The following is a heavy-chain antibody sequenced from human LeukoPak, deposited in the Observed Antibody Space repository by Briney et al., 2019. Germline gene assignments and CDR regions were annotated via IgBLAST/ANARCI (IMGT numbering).Heavy chain of an antibody. J-gene: IGHJ4*02. Sequence: SETLSLTCTVSGGSISSYYWSWIRQPPGKGLEWIGYIYYSGSTNYNPSLKSRVTISVDTSKSQFSLKLSSVTAADTAVYYCARGGGYSYGYYFDYWGQGTLVTVSS. CDR2: IYYSGST. CDR3: ARGGGYSYGYYFDY. V-gene: IGHV4-59*01. D-gene: IGHD5-18*01. CDR1: GGSISSYY.